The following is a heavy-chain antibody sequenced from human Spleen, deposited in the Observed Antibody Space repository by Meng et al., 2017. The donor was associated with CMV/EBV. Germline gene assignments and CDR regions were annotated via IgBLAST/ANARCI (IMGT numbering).Heavy chain of an antibody. J-gene: IGHJ4*02. CDR2: IQYDGSNK. CDR1: GFTFDDYA. CDR3: AKDRGGSIYYFDY. V-gene: IGHV3-30*02. D-gene: IGHD1-26*01. Sequence: GGSLRLSCAASGFTFDDYAMHWVRQAPGKGLEWVTFIQYDGSNKYYEDSVKGRFTISRDNSKNTLYLQMNSLRAEDTAVYYCAKDRGGSIYYFDYWGQGTLVTVSS.